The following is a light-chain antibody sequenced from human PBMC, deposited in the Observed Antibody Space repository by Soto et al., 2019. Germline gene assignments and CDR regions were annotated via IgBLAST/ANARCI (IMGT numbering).Light chain of an antibody. CDR3: QQYNSFWT. Sequence: DIQMTQSPSTLSASVGDRVTITCRASQSISSWLAWYQQKPGKAPKLLIYDASYLERGVRSRFSGSGSGTEFTLAISSLQPDDLATYYCQQYNSFWTFGQGTKVES. V-gene: IGKV1-5*01. CDR1: QSISSW. J-gene: IGKJ1*01. CDR2: DAS.